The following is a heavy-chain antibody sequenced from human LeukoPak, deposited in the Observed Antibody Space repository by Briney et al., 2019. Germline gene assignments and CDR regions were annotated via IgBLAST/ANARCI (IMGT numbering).Heavy chain of an antibody. D-gene: IGHD3-3*01. CDR1: GFTVSSNY. V-gene: IGHV3-53*01. Sequence: GGSLRLSCAASGFTVSSNYMSWVRQAPGKGLEWVSAISSGGSTYYADSVQGRFTISRDNSKNTLYLQMNSLRAEDTAVYYCARGWASPNYDFWSGPMGYFDYWGQGTLVTVSS. CDR2: ISSGGST. CDR3: ARGWASPNYDFWSGPMGYFDY. J-gene: IGHJ4*02.